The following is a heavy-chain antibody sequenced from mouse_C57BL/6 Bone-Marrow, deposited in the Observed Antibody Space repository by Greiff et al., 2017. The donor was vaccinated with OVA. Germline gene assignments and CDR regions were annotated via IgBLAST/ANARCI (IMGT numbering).Heavy chain of an antibody. CDR2: INPYNGGT. CDR1: GYTFTDYY. Sequence: VQLQQSGPVLVKPGASVKMSCKASGYTFTDYYMNWVKQSHGKSLEWIGDINPYNGGTSYNQKFKGKATLTVDKSSSTAYMELNSLTSEDSAVYYCAELLLDMDYWGQGTSVTVSS. CDR3: AELLLDMDY. D-gene: IGHD1-1*01. V-gene: IGHV1-19*01. J-gene: IGHJ4*01.